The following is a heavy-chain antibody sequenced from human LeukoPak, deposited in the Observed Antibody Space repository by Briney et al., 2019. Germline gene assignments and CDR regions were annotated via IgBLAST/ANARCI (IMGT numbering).Heavy chain of an antibody. J-gene: IGHJ4*02. CDR3: ARGVYYYDSSGYRGFDY. CDR2: MNPNSGNT. D-gene: IGHD3-22*01. V-gene: IGHV1-8*03. Sequence: GASVKVSCKASGYTFTSYDINWVRQATGQGLEWMGLMNPNSGNTGYAQKFQGRVTITRNTSISAAYMELSSLRSEDTAVYYCARGVYYYDSSGYRGFDYWGQGTLVTVSS. CDR1: GYTFTSYD.